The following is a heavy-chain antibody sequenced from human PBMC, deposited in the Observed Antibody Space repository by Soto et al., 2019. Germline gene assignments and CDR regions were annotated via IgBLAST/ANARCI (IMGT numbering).Heavy chain of an antibody. CDR1: GGSVSSGSYY. CDR2: IYYSGST. Sequence: SETLSLTCTVSGGSVSSGSYYWSWIRQPPGKGLEWIGYIYYSGSTNYNPSLKSRVTISVDTSKNQFSLKLSSVTAADTVVYYCARELYYYGSGSYYIRGNWFDPWGQGTLVTVSS. J-gene: IGHJ5*02. V-gene: IGHV4-61*01. D-gene: IGHD3-10*01. CDR3: ARELYYYGSGSYYIRGNWFDP.